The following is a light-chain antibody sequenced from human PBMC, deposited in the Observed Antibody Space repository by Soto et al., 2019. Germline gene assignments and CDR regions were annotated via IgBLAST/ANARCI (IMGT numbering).Light chain of an antibody. V-gene: IGLV1-51*02. CDR1: SSNIGNNY. CDR2: ENN. CDR3: VTWDSSLSAGGVV. Sequence: QSVLTQPPSVSAAPGQKVTISCSGSSSNIGNNYVSWYQQLPGTAPKLLIYENNKRPSGIPDRFSGSKSGTSATLGITGLPTGDEADYYGVTWDSSLSAGGVVFGGGTKLTVL. J-gene: IGLJ2*01.